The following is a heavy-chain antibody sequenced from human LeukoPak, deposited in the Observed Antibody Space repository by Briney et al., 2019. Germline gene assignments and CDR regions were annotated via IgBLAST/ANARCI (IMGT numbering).Heavy chain of an antibody. V-gene: IGHV3-15*01. D-gene: IGHD6-13*01. CDR1: GFTFSTAW. CDR3: ARRAVGSSWSFDY. Sequence: GGSLRLSCVASGFTFSTAWMSWLRQAPGKGLEWVGRIKSNSDGGTTDYAASVKGRFTISRDNSKNTLYLQMNSLRAEDTAVYYCARRAVGSSWSFDYWGQGTLVTVSS. J-gene: IGHJ4*02. CDR2: IKSNSDGGTT.